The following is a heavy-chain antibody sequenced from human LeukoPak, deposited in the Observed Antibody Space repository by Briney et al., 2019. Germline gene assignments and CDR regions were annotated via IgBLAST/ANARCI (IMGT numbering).Heavy chain of an antibody. CDR2: ISFDGSSK. Sequence: GGSLRLSCAASGFTFSSYGRHWVRQAPGKGLEWVAVISFDGSSKDYAESVKGRFTISRDNSKNTLYLQMNSLRVEDTAVYYCAKAADQYYYYYFYYMDVWSKGTTVTVSS. CDR1: GFTFSSYG. V-gene: IGHV3-30*18. J-gene: IGHJ6*03. CDR3: AKAADQYYYYYFYYMDV. D-gene: IGHD2-2*01.